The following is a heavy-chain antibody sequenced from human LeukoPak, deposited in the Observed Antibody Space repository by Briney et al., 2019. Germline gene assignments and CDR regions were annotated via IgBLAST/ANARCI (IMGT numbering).Heavy chain of an antibody. CDR2: ISGSGGST. CDR3: AKGAAADFYYYYYGMDV. CDR1: GFTFSSYA. V-gene: IGHV3-23*01. Sequence: PGGSLRLSWAASGFTFSSYAMSWVRQAPGKGLEWVSAISGSGGSTYYADSVKGRFTISRDNSKNTLYLQMNSLRAEDTAVYYCAKGAAADFYYYYYGMDVWGKGTTVTVSS. J-gene: IGHJ6*04. D-gene: IGHD6-13*01.